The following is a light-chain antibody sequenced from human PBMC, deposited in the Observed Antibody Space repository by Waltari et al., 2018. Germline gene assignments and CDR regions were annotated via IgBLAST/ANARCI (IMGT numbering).Light chain of an antibody. J-gene: IGKJ2*01. CDR1: QSILYSSNNKNY. V-gene: IGKV4-1*01. CDR2: WAS. Sequence: DIVMTQSPDSLAVSLGERATINCKSSQSILYSSNNKNYLACYHQKPGQPPKLLIYWASTRESGFPDRFSGSGSGTDFTLTISSLQAEDVAVYYCQQYYSTPYTFGQGTKLEIK. CDR3: QQYYSTPYT.